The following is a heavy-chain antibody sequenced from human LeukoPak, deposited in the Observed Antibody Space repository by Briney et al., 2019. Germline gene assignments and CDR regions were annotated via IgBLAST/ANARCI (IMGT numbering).Heavy chain of an antibody. CDR3: ARGLVTKFVT. CDR2: ITPVLGTS. D-gene: IGHD3-9*01. J-gene: IGHJ3*02. CDR1: GGTFSIYA. Sequence: SVKVSCKTSGGTFSIYAINWVRQAPGQGLEWLGGITPVLGTSNYAQRFQGRVTIIADESTSTAYMELSSLRSEDTAVYYCARGLVTKFVTRGQGTMVTVSS. V-gene: IGHV1-69*13.